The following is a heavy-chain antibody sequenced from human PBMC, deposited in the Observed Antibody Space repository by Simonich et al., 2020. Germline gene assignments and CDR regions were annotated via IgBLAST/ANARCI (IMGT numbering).Heavy chain of an antibody. Sequence: QVQMVESGGGVVQPGRSLRLSCAASGFTYSSYAMHWVPQAPGKGLEWVSVIAYDGSNKYYADTVKGRFTISRDNSKNTLYLQMNSLRAEDTAVYYCAREGLLLDAFDIWGQGTMVTVSS. CDR3: AREGLLLDAFDI. D-gene: IGHD2-15*01. V-gene: IGHV3-30*07. J-gene: IGHJ3*02. CDR2: IAYDGSNK. CDR1: GFTYSSYA.